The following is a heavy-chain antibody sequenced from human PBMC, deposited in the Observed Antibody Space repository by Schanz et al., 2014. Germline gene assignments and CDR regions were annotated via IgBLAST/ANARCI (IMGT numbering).Heavy chain of an antibody. CDR1: GFTFSSFA. D-gene: IGHD1-1*01. CDR2: ISDSGDNT. CDR3: TKFETRTGTNY. V-gene: IGHV3-23*04. Sequence: EVQLVESGGGLIQPGGSLRLSCAASGFTFSSFAMSWVRQAPGKGLEWVSAISDSGDNTYYADSVKGRFTISRDNSKNTLYLQMNSLRAEDTAVYYCTKFETRTGTNYWGQGTLVTVSS. J-gene: IGHJ4*02.